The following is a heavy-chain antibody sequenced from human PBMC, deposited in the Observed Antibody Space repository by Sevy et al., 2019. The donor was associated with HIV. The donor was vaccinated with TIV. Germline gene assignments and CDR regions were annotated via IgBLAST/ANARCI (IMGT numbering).Heavy chain of an antibody. CDR1: GFTVSSNY. V-gene: IGHV3-53*01. CDR3: ARSLLGLRANWYFDL. D-gene: IGHD7-27*01. CDR2: IYSGGST. J-gene: IGHJ2*01. Sequence: GGSLRLSCAASGFTVSSNYMSWVRQAPGKGLEWVSVIYSGGSTYYADSVKGRFTISRDNSKNTLYLQMNSLRAEDTAVYYCARSLLGLRANWYFDLWGRGTLVTVSS.